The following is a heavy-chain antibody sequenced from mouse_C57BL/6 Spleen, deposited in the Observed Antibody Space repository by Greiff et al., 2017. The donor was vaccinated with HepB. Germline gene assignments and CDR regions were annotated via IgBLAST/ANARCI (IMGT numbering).Heavy chain of an antibody. V-gene: IGHV1-52*01. CDR2: IDPSDSET. CDR3: ARSDYSNYYFDY. CDR1: GYTFTSYW. Sequence: QVQLQQSGAELVRPGSSVKLSCKASGYTFTSYWMHWVKQRPIQGLEWIGNIDPSDSETHYNQKFKDKATLTVDKSSSTAYMQLSSLTSEDSAVYYCARSDYSNYYFDYWGQGTTLTVSS. J-gene: IGHJ2*01. D-gene: IGHD2-5*01.